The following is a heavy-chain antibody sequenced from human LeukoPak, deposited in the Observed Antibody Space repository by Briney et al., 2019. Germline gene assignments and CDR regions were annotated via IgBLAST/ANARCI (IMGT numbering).Heavy chain of an antibody. Sequence: PLASVKVSCKASGYIFTGYYIHWVRQAPGQGLEWMGWINPNSGGTNYAQKFQGRVTMTRDTSISTAYMELSRLRSDDTAVYYCARPARSRSPFDYWGQGTLVTVSS. J-gene: IGHJ4*02. CDR2: INPNSGGT. V-gene: IGHV1-2*02. CDR3: ARPARSRSPFDY. CDR1: GYIFTGYY.